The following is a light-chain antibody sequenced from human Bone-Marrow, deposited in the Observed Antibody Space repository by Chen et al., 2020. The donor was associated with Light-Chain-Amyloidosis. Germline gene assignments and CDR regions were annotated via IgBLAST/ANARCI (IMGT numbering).Light chain of an antibody. CDR1: QGVSSY. CDR3: QQRSNWPWT. V-gene: IGKV3-11*01. J-gene: IGKJ1*01. CDR2: DAS. Sequence: EIVLTQSPATLSLSPGERATLSCRASQGVSSYLAWYQQKPGQAPRLLIYDASTRATGMPARFSGSGYGTDFTLTISSLEPEDVAVYYCQQRSNWPWTFGQGTKVEIK.